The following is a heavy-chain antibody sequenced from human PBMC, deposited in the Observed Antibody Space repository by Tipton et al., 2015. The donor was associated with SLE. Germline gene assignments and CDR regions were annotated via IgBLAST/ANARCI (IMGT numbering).Heavy chain of an antibody. V-gene: IGHV4-30-4*08. CDR2: IFYSGST. Sequence: LRLSCTVSGGSISSYYWSWIRQPPGKGLEWIGYIFYSGSTYYNPSLKSRLTISVDTSKNQFSLKLSSVTAADTAVYFCARAARTALSNWFDPWGQGTLVTVSS. J-gene: IGHJ5*02. CDR1: GGSISSYY. CDR3: ARAARTALSNWFDP. D-gene: IGHD5-18*01.